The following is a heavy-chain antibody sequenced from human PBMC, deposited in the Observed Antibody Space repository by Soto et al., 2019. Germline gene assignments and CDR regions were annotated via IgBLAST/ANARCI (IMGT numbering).Heavy chain of an antibody. CDR3: AKDRSSWYLSSYYYYYYMDV. D-gene: IGHD6-13*01. CDR1: GFTFSSYA. J-gene: IGHJ6*03. V-gene: IGHV3-23*01. CDR2: ISGSGGST. Sequence: EVQLLESGGGLVQPGGSLRLSCAASGFTFSSYAMSWVRQAPGKGLEWVSAISGSGGSTYYADSVKGRFTISRDNSKNKLYLQMNSLRAEDTAVYYCAKDRSSWYLSSYYYYYYMDVWGKGTTVTVSS.